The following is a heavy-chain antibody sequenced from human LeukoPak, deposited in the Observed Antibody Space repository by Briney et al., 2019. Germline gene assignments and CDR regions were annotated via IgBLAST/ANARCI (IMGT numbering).Heavy chain of an antibody. CDR3: ARDRNAYYYYGMDV. V-gene: IGHV3-30-3*01. D-gene: IGHD1-1*01. J-gene: IGHJ6*02. CDR2: ISYDGSNK. CDR1: GFTFSSYA. Sequence: PGGSLRLSCAASGFTFSSYAMHWVRQAPGKGLEWVAVISYDGSNKYYADSVKGRFTISRDNSKNTLYLQMNSLRAEDTAVYYCARDRNAYYYYGMDVWGQGTTVTVSS.